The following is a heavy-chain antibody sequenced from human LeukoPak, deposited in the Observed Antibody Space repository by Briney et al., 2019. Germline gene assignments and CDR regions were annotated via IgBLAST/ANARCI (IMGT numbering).Heavy chain of an antibody. CDR1: GGTFSSYA. V-gene: IGHV1-69*04. J-gene: IGHJ4*02. D-gene: IGHD5-24*01. CDR3: ARKDGYNLPFDY. Sequence: GASVKVPCKASGGTFSSYAISWVRQAPGQGLEWMGRIIPILGIANYAQKFQGRVTITADKSTSTAYMELSSLRSEDTAVYYCARKDGYNLPFDYWGQGTLVTVSS. CDR2: IIPILGIA.